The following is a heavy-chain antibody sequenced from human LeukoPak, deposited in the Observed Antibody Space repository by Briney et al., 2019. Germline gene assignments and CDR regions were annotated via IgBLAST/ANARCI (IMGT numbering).Heavy chain of an antibody. V-gene: IGHV3-30*18. J-gene: IGHJ4*02. Sequence: SGGSLRLSCVASGILVSSNYMSWVRQAPGKGLEWVALISNDGRNKYYADSVKGRFTISRDNSKNTLYLQMNSLRAEDTAVYYCAKNENSGNPYFDYWGQGTLVTVSS. CDR2: ISNDGRNK. CDR3: AKNENSGNPYFDY. CDR1: GILVSSNY. D-gene: IGHD1-26*01.